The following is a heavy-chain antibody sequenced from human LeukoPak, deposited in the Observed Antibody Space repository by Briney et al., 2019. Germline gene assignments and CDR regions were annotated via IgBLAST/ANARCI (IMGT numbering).Heavy chain of an antibody. D-gene: IGHD1-26*01. CDR2: IDSSISYI. Sequence: GGSLRLSCAASGFTFSIYTMNWVRQAPGKGLEWVSSIDSSISYIYYADSVKGRFTISRDNAKNSLYLQTNSLRAEDTAVYYCARDPTSSWETAFDIWGQGTMVTVSS. J-gene: IGHJ3*02. V-gene: IGHV3-21*01. CDR3: ARDPTSSWETAFDI. CDR1: GFTFSIYT.